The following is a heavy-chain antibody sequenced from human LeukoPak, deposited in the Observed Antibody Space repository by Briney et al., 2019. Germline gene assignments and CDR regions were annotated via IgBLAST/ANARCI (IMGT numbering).Heavy chain of an antibody. CDR2: ISSSSSYI. CDR3: ARDLVTTVTTLFDY. V-gene: IGHV3-21*01. D-gene: IGHD4-17*01. CDR1: GFTFSSYS. J-gene: IGHJ4*02. Sequence: GGSLRLSCAASGFTFSSYSMNWVRQAPGRGLEWVSSISSSSSYIYYADSVKGRFTISRDNAKNSLYLQMNSLRAEDTAVYYCARDLVTTVTTLFDYWGQGTLVTVSS.